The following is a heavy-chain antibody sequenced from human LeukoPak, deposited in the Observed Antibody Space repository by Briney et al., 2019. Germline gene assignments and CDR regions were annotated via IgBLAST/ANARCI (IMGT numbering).Heavy chain of an antibody. CDR2: INPNSGGT. Sequence: GASVKVSCKASGYTFTGYFMHWVRQAPGQGLEWMGWINPNSGGTNYAKKFQGRVTMTRDTSISTAYMELSRLGSDDTAVYYCARGAVPVFYYYMDVWGKGTTVTVSS. CDR1: GYTFTGYF. V-gene: IGHV1-2*02. CDR3: ARGAVPVFYYYMDV. J-gene: IGHJ6*03. D-gene: IGHD2-2*01.